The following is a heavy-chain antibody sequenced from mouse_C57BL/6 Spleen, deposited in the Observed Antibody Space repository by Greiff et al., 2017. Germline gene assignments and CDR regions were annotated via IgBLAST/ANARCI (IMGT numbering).Heavy chain of an antibody. Sequence: VQLQESGAELAKPGASVKLSCKASGYTFTSYWMHWVKQRPGQGLEWIGQINPSSGYTKYNQKFKDKATLTADKSSSTAYMQLSSLTYEDSAVXCCARGDGYYTPGFAYWGQGTLVTVSA. CDR3: ARGDGYYTPGFAY. D-gene: IGHD2-3*01. CDR2: INPSSGYT. V-gene: IGHV1-7*01. J-gene: IGHJ3*01. CDR1: GYTFTSYW.